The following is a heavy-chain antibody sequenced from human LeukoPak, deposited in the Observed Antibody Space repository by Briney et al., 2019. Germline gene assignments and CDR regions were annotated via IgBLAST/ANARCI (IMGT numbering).Heavy chain of an antibody. CDR1: GFTFSSYA. D-gene: IGHD4-17*01. CDR3: AKDSGDYPHYHYGMDV. Sequence: GGSLRLSCAASGFTFSSYAMHWVRQAPGKGLEWVAVISYDGSNKYYADSVKGRASISRDNSKNTLYLQMNSLRVDDAAVYFCAKDSGDYPHYHYGMDVWGQGTTVTVSS. CDR2: ISYDGSNK. J-gene: IGHJ6*02. V-gene: IGHV3-30-3*01.